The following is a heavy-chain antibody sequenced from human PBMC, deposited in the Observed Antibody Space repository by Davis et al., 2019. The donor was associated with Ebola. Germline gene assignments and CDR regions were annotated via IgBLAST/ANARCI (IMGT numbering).Heavy chain of an antibody. CDR2: SYYSGST. D-gene: IGHD2/OR15-2a*01. J-gene: IGHJ4*02. CDR3: ARGRTTFPFDY. CDR1: GASVSSSRYY. Sequence: PSETLSLTCTVSGASVSSSRYYWGWIRQPPGKGLEWILSSYYSGSTYYTPSLKSRVTTSVDRSKNQFSLKLSSVTAADTAVYYCARGRTTFPFDYWGQGTLVTVSS. V-gene: IGHV4-39*07.